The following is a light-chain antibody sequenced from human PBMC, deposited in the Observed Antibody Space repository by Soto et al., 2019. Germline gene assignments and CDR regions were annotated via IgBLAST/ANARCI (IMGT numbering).Light chain of an antibody. CDR2: GNS. Sequence: QSALTQPPSVSGAPGQRVTISCTGSSSNIGAGFDVHWYQQLPGTAPKLLIYGNSNRPSGVPDRFSGSRSGASASLAITGLQAGDEADYYCQSYDSSLTGSKVFGSGTKVTVL. CDR3: QSYDSSLTGSKV. CDR1: SSNIGAGFD. J-gene: IGLJ1*01. V-gene: IGLV1-40*01.